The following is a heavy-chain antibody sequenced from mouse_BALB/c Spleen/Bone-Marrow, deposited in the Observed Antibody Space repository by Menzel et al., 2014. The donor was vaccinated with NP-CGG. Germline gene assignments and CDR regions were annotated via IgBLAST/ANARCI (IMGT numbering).Heavy chain of an antibody. Sequence: VKLVESGPGLVAPSQSLSITCTVSGFSLTGYGVNWVRQPPGKGLEWLGMIWGDGSTDYNSALKSRLSIGKDNSKSQVFLKMNSLQTDDTARYYCARGGDYDDYYAMDYWGQGTSVTVSS. V-gene: IGHV2-6-7*01. CDR1: GFSLTGYG. CDR2: IWGDGST. D-gene: IGHD2-4*01. J-gene: IGHJ4*01. CDR3: ARGGDYDDYYAMDY.